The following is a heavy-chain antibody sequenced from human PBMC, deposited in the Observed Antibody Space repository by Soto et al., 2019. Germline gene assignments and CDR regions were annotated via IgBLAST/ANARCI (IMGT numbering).Heavy chain of an antibody. Sequence: QVQLVEAGGGVVQPGRSLRLSCAASGFTFSSYGMHWVRQAPGKGLEWVAVISYVERNTYYVDSVKGRFTISRDNSKNTLFLQMNSLRAEDTALYYCAKDDKRGGSGDNYGMDVWGQGTAVTVSS. CDR1: GFTFSSYG. V-gene: IGHV3-30*18. CDR3: AKDDKRGGSGDNYGMDV. D-gene: IGHD3-10*01. CDR2: ISYVERNT. J-gene: IGHJ6*02.